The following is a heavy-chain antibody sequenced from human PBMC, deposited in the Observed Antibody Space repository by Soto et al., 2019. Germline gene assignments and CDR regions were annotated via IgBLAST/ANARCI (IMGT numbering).Heavy chain of an antibody. CDR3: ARLNYDSSYFDY. CDR1: GFTFSSYG. V-gene: IGHV3-30*03. D-gene: IGHD3-22*01. Sequence: GGSLRLSCAASGFTFSSYGMHWVRQAPGKGLEWVAVISYDGSNKYYADSVKGRFTISRDNSKDTLYLQMNSLRAEDTAVYYCARLNYDSSYFDYWGQGTLVTVSS. CDR2: ISYDGSNK. J-gene: IGHJ4*02.